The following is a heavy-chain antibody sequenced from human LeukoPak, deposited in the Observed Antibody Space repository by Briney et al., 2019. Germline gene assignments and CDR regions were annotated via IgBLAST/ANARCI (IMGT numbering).Heavy chain of an antibody. Sequence: GGSLRLSCAASGFTFSSYCMHWVRQAPGKGLEWVAFIRYDGSNKYYADSVKGRFTISRDNSKNSLYLQMNSLRAEDTAVYYCARSDTAMVTGSYFDYWGQGTLVTVSS. CDR3: ARSDTAMVTGSYFDY. D-gene: IGHD5-18*01. CDR1: GFTFSSYC. CDR2: IRYDGSNK. V-gene: IGHV3-30*02. J-gene: IGHJ4*02.